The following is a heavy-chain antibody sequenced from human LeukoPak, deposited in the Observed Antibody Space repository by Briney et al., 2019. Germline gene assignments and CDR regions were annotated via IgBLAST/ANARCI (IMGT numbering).Heavy chain of an antibody. CDR3: ARDKMWLGSDAFDI. Sequence: GGSLRLSCAASGFTFSSYAMSWVRQAPGKGLEWVANIKQDGSEKYFVDSVKGRFTISRDNAKNSLYLQMNSLRAEDTAVYYCARDKMWLGSDAFDIWGQGTMVTVSS. CDR2: IKQDGSEK. V-gene: IGHV3-7*01. CDR1: GFTFSSYA. J-gene: IGHJ3*02. D-gene: IGHD6-19*01.